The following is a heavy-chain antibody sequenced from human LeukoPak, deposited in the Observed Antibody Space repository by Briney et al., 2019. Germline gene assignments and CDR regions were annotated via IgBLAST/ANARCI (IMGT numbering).Heavy chain of an antibody. V-gene: IGHV4-4*07. J-gene: IGHJ6*03. Sequence: PSETLSLTCTVSGGSISSYYWSWIRQPAGKGLGWIGRIYTSGSTNYNPSLKSRVTMSVDTSKNQFSLKLSSVTAADTAVYYCARDAYSVGITMVRGVITYMDVWGKGTTVTISS. D-gene: IGHD3-10*01. CDR2: IYTSGST. CDR1: GGSISSYY. CDR3: ARDAYSVGITMVRGVITYMDV.